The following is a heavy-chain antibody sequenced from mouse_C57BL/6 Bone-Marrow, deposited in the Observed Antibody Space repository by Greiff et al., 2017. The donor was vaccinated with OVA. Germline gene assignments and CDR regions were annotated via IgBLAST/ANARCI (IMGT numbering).Heavy chain of an antibody. Sequence: QVQLQQSGPELVKPGASVKISCKASGYAFSSSWMNWVKQRPGKGLEWIGRIYPGDGDTNYNGKFKGKATLTVDTSSSTAYMQLSSLTSEDSAVYYCARDGNYLYAMDYWGQGTSVTVSS. CDR1: GYAFSSSW. CDR3: ARDGNYLYAMDY. V-gene: IGHV1-82*01. CDR2: IYPGDGDT. D-gene: IGHD2-1*01. J-gene: IGHJ4*01.